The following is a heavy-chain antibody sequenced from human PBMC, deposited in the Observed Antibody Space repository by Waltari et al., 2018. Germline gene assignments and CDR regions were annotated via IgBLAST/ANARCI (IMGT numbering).Heavy chain of an antibody. V-gene: IGHV4-4*02. J-gene: IGHJ4*02. D-gene: IGHD3-9*01. CDR3: ARGLSQYGATTGFDY. Sequence: QVQLQESGPGLVKPSGTLSLTCVVSGDSINNNTWWSWVRQAPGKGLEWIGQIYGSGSTIYNPSVKSRVTISADNSKNQFSLTLKSVTAADTALYFCARGLSQYGATTGFDYWGQGTRVSVSS. CDR2: IYGSGST. CDR1: GDSINNNTW.